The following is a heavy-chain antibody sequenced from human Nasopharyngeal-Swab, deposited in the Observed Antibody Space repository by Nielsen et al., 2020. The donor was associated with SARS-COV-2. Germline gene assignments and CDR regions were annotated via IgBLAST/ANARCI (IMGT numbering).Heavy chain of an antibody. D-gene: IGHD2-15*01. Sequence: GGSLRLSCAASGFTFSSYSMNWVRQAPGKGLEWVSSISSSSSYIYYADSVKGRFTISRDNAKNSLYLQMNSLRAEDTAVYYCARCSPPWAFDIWCQGTMVTVSS. CDR2: ISSSSSYI. CDR3: ARCSPPWAFDI. J-gene: IGHJ3*02. CDR1: GFTFSSYS. V-gene: IGHV3-21*01.